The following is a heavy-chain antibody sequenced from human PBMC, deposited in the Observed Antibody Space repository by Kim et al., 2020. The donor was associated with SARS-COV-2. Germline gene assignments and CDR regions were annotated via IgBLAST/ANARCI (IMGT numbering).Heavy chain of an antibody. CDR1: GYTFTGYY. D-gene: IGHD3-3*01. V-gene: IGHV1-2*06. CDR2: INPNSGGT. J-gene: IGHJ4*02. CDR3: ARDMGVLRFLEWPTSNDY. Sequence: ASVKVSCKASGYTFTGYYMHWVRQAPGQGLEWMGRINPNSGGTNYAQKFQGRVTMTRDTSISTAYMELSRLRSDDTAVYYCARDMGVLRFLEWPTSNDYWGQGTLVTVSS.